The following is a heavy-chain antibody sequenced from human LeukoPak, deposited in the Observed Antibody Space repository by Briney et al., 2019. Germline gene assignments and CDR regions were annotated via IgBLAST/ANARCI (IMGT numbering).Heavy chain of an antibody. CDR3: AKKSPGQKPFGS. V-gene: IGHV3-23*01. Sequence: PGGSLRLSCAASGFTFSDYAMSWVRQAPGMGLEWVSVISGSGATTYYADSVKGRFTISRDTSKNTLYLQMNILRAEDTAVYYCAKKSPGQKPFGSRGQGTLVTVSS. D-gene: IGHD7-27*01. CDR1: GFTFSDYA. J-gene: IGHJ4*02. CDR2: ISGSGATT.